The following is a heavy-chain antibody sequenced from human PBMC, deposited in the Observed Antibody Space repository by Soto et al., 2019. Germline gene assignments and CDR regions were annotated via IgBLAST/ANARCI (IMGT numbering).Heavy chain of an antibody. Sequence: GESLKISCKGSGYSFTSYWISWVRQMPGKGLEWMGRIDPSDSYTNYSPSFQGHVTISADKSISTAYLQWSSLKASDTAMYYCARLDVLTTEGYYYGMDVWGQGTTVTVSS. CDR2: IDPSDSYT. J-gene: IGHJ6*02. CDR1: GYSFTSYW. D-gene: IGHD4-4*01. V-gene: IGHV5-10-1*01. CDR3: ARLDVLTTEGYYYGMDV.